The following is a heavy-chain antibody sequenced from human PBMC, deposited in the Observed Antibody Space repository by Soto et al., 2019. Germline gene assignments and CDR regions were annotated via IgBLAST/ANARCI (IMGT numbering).Heavy chain of an antibody. J-gene: IGHJ4*02. CDR2: ISSSSSYI. V-gene: IGHV3-21*01. Sequence: EVQLVESGGGLVKPGGSLRLSCAASGFTFSSYSMNWVRQAPGKGLEWVSSISSSSSYIYYADSVKGRFTISRDNAKNSLYLQMNSLRAEDTAVYYCASSPGRWLQGKWGGVFDYWGQGTLVTVSS. D-gene: IGHD5-12*01. CDR1: GFTFSSYS. CDR3: ASSPGRWLQGKWGGVFDY.